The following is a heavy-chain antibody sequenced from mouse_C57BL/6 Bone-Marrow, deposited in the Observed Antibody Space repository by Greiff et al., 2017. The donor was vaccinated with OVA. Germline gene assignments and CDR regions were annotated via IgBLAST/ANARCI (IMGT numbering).Heavy chain of an antibody. V-gene: IGHV5-6*01. CDR3: ARQNYDGYYFDY. CDR2: ISSGGSYT. CDR1: GFTFSSYG. Sequence: EVQGVESGGDLVKPGGSLKLSCAASGFTFSSYGMSWVRQTPDKRLEWVATISSGGSYTYYPDSVKGRFTISRDNAKNTLYLQMSSLKSEDTAMYYCARQNYDGYYFDYWGQGTTLTVSS. D-gene: IGHD2-3*01. J-gene: IGHJ2*01.